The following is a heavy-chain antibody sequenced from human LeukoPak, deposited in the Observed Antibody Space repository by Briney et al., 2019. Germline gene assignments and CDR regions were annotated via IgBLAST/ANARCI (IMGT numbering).Heavy chain of an antibody. CDR3: SRERYVYCGGDCYYFDY. V-gene: IGHV4-4*07. D-gene: IGHD2-21*02. Sequence: SETLSLTCTVSGGSISSYYWNWIRQPAGKGLEWIGRIYTSGSTNYNPSLKSRVTMSVDTSKNQFSLKLSSVTAADTAVYYCSRERYVYCGGDCYYFDYWGQGTLITVSS. CDR1: GGSISSYY. J-gene: IGHJ4*02. CDR2: IYTSGST.